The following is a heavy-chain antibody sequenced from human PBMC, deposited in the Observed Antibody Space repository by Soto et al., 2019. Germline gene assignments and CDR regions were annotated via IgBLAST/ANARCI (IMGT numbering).Heavy chain of an antibody. V-gene: IGHV3-9*01. CDR3: AINKEGGFDY. J-gene: IGHJ4*02. D-gene: IGHD3-16*01. CDR1: GFTFSNYA. Sequence: EVQLVESGGGLVQPGRSLRLSCAASGFTFSNYAMHWVRQAPGKGLEWVSGISWNSGNIGYADSVKGRFTISRDNAKNSLYLQMNSLRAEDTALYYCAINKEGGFDYWGQGTLVTVSS. CDR2: ISWNSGNI.